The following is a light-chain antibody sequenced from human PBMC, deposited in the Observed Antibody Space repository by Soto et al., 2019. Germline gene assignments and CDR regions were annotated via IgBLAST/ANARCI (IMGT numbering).Light chain of an antibody. CDR2: EVS. CDR3: SSYTSSSTPGV. V-gene: IGLV2-14*01. CDR1: SSDVGPYNC. Sequence: QSALTQPASVSGSPGQSITISCTGTSSDVGPYNCVSWYQHHPGKAPKLIIYEVSNRPSGVSNRFSGSKSGNTASLTISGLQTEDEADYYCSSYTSSSTPGVFGGGTKVTVL. J-gene: IGLJ3*02.